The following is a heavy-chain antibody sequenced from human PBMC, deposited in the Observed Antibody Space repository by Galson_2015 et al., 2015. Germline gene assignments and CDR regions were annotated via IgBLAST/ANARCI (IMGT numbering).Heavy chain of an antibody. V-gene: IGHV3-74*01. CDR3: ARVGGGGLVVAGAFTFDI. CDR1: GFTFSTYW. D-gene: IGHD6-19*01. J-gene: IGHJ3*02. Sequence: SLRLSCAASGFTFSTYWLHWVRQAPGKGLAWVSRINTDGTSTTYGDSVKGRFTVSRDSAKNTVYLQMNSLRAEDTDVYGCARVGGGGLVVAGAFTFDIWGQGTMVTVSS. CDR2: INTDGTST.